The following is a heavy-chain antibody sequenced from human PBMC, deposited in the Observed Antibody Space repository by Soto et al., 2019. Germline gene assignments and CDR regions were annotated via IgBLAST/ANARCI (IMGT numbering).Heavy chain of an antibody. V-gene: IGHV1-69*04. CDR2: IFPLTDIP. J-gene: IGHJ4*02. Sequence: GASVKVSCKASGGTFRNYPINWVRQAPGQGLEWMGSIFPLTDIPDYAQNFQARLTISADKSTSTAYIELSSLTSDDTAMYFCARGPLVVLNYFESWGQGTLVTVSS. CDR1: GGTFRNYP. CDR3: ARGPLVVLNYFES.